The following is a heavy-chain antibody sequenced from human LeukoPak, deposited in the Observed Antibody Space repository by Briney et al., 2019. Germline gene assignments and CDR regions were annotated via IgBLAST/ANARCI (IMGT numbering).Heavy chain of an antibody. CDR1: GGSISSYY. Sequence: PSETLSLTCTVSGGSISSYYWSWIRQPPGKGLEWIGYIYYSGSTNYNPSLKSRVTISVDTSRNQFSLKLSSVTAAGTAVYYCARGEAYYYDSSGYTLDRFDYWGQGTLVTVSS. CDR2: IYYSGST. CDR3: ARGEAYYYDSSGYTLDRFDY. V-gene: IGHV4-59*01. D-gene: IGHD3-22*01. J-gene: IGHJ4*02.